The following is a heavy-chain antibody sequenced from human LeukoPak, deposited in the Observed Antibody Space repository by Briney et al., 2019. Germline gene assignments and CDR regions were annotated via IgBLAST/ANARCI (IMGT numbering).Heavy chain of an antibody. CDR2: IYHSGST. V-gene: IGHV4-38-2*02. J-gene: IGHJ4*02. CDR3: ARGDKGGFRSDY. CDR1: GYSISSGYY. Sequence: ETLSLTCTVSGYSISSGYYWGWIRQPPGKGLEWIGSIYHSGSTYYNPSLKGRVTISVDTSKNQFSLKLSSVTAADTAVYYCARGDKGGFRSDYWGQGTLVTVSS. D-gene: IGHD2-15*01.